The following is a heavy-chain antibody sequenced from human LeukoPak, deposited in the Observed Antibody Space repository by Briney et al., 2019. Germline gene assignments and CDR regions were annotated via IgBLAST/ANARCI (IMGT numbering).Heavy chain of an antibody. J-gene: IGHJ4*02. CDR3: AGREDCNGGSCYDAFDY. Sequence: PGGSLRLSCAPSGFPFTRYAMHWVRQAPGKGLEWVGFISYDGNTKYYADSVKGRFTISRDNSKKTLYLQMTSLRPEDTAVYSCAGREDCNGGSCYDAFDYWGQGTLVTVAS. CDR1: GFPFTRYA. D-gene: IGHD2-15*01. V-gene: IGHV3-30*04. CDR2: ISYDGNTK.